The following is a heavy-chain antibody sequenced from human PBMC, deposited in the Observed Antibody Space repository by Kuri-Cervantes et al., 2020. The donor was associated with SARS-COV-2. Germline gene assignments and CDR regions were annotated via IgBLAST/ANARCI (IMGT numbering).Heavy chain of an antibody. D-gene: IGHD6-13*01. CDR3: ARGWGSSWPYYFDY. Sequence: GESLKISCAASGFTFSNAWMSWVRQAPGKGLEWVPVIYSGGSTYYADSVKGRFTISRDNSKNTLYLQMNSLRAEDTAVYYCARGWGSSWPYYFDYWGQGTLVTVSS. J-gene: IGHJ4*02. CDR1: GFTFSNAW. CDR2: IYSGGST. V-gene: IGHV3-66*01.